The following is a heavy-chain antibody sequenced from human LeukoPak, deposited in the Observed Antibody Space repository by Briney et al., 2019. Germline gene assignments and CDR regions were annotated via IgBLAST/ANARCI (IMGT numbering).Heavy chain of an antibody. Sequence: WETLSLTCTVSGCSISSSSYYWGCIRQPPGKGLVWIGSIYYSGSTYYNPSLKSRVTISVDTSKNQFSLKLSSVTAADTAVYYCARGTRSYFDYWGQGTLVTVSS. CDR3: ARGTRSYFDY. V-gene: IGHV4-39*01. J-gene: IGHJ4*02. CDR2: IYYSGST. D-gene: IGHD3/OR15-3a*01. CDR1: GCSISSSSYY.